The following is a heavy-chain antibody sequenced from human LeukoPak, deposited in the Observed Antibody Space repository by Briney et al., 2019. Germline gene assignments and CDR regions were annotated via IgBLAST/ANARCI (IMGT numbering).Heavy chain of an antibody. V-gene: IGHV3-73*01. J-gene: IGHJ4*02. CDR2: IRSKANSYAT. CDR3: TSSPGYSSGWYDY. Sequence: SGGSLRLSCAASGFTFSGSAMHWVRQASGKGLEWVGRIRSKANSYATAYAASVKGRFTISSDDSKNTAYLQMNSLKTEDTAVYYCTSSPGYSSGWYDYWGQGTLVTVSS. D-gene: IGHD6-19*01. CDR1: GFTFSGSA.